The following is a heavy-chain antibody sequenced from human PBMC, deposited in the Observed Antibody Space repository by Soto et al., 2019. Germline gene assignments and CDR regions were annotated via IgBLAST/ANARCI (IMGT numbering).Heavy chain of an antibody. CDR1: GFTFSNFV. CDR2: ITGSAGRA. CDR3: AGHLGQNYYTMDV. J-gene: IGHJ6*02. Sequence: PGGSLRLSSAASGFTFSNFVMSWVRHIPGKGLHWVSGITGSAGRAYYADSGKRRFTISRDNSRNTLYLQLSRLGAEDTSMYHCAGHLGQNYYTMDVWGQSTKVTVSS. V-gene: IGHV3-23*01.